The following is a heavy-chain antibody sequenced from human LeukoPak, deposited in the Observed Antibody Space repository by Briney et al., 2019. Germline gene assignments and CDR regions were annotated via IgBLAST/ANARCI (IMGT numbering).Heavy chain of an antibody. CDR3: AKDIPEDYYDSSGYYY. V-gene: IGHV3-30-3*01. J-gene: IGHJ4*02. CDR2: ISVDGSNK. Sequence: GGSLRLSCAASGFTFSRFAVHWVRQAPGKGLEWVAVISVDGSNKYYADSVKGRFTISRDNSKNTLYLQMNSLRAEDTAVYYCAKDIPEDYYDSSGYYYWGQGTLVTVSS. D-gene: IGHD3-22*01. CDR1: GFTFSRFA.